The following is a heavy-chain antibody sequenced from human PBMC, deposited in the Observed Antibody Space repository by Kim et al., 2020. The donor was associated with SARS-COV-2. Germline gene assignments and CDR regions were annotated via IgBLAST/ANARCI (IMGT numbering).Heavy chain of an antibody. V-gene: IGHV3-7*01. CDR3: ARDGSSCSPNNYDYYGMDV. D-gene: IGHD6-13*01. Sequence: GGSLRLSCAASGFTFSSYWMSWVRQAPGKGLEWVANIKQDGSEKYYVDSVKGRFTISRDNAKNSLYLQMNSLRAEDTAVYYCARDGSSCSPNNYDYYGMDVWGQGTTVTVSS. CDR2: IKQDGSEK. J-gene: IGHJ6*02. CDR1: GFTFSSYW.